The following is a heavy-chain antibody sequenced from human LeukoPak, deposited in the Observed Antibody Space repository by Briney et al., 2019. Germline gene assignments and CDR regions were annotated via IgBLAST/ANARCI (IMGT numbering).Heavy chain of an antibody. D-gene: IGHD3-10*01. Sequence: GGSLRLSCGASGFTLSSYAIHWVRQAPGKGLEWVAVISYDGNNKYYADSVKGRFTISRDNSKNTLYLQMNSLRAEDTAVYYCANEEYYYGSGSYLDYWGQGTLVTVSS. CDR2: ISYDGNNK. V-gene: IGHV3-30-3*02. J-gene: IGHJ4*02. CDR3: ANEEYYYGSGSYLDY. CDR1: GFTLSSYA.